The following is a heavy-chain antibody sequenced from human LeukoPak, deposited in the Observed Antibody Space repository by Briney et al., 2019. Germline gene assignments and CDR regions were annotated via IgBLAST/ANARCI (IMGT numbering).Heavy chain of an antibody. CDR1: EFTFSSYE. J-gene: IGHJ4*02. Sequence: GGSLRLSCAASEFTFSSYEMNWVRQAPGRGLEWVAVIWYDGNKKDYVDSVKGRFTISRDSSKNMLYLQMNSLRADDTAVYYCARDFYGDFSKFDSRGQGTLVTVSS. CDR3: ARDFYGDFSKFDS. D-gene: IGHD4-17*01. CDR2: IWYDGNKK. V-gene: IGHV3-33*08.